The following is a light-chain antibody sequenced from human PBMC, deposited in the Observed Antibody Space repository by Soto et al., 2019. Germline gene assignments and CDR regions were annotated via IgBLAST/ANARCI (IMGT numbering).Light chain of an antibody. Sequence: DIQMTQSPSTLSASVGDRVTITCRASQSISSWLAWYQQKPGKAPKLLIYDASSLESGVPSRFSGSGSGTEFTLTISSLHPDDIATYYCQQYNRAWTFGQGTKLEIK. CDR1: QSISSW. CDR3: QQYNRAWT. J-gene: IGKJ1*01. V-gene: IGKV1-5*01. CDR2: DAS.